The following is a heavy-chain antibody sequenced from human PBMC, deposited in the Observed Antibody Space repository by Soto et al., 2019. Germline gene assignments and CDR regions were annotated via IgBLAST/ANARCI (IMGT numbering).Heavy chain of an antibody. CDR3: ARADYGGNSGFDY. CDR1: GFTFSSYA. J-gene: IGHJ4*02. Sequence: PGGSLRLSCAASGFTFSSYAMSWVRQAPGKGLECVSAISGSSSYIYYADSVKGRFTISRDNAKNSLYLQMNSLRAEDTAVYYCARADYGGNSGFDYWGQGTLVTVSP. CDR2: ISGSSSYI. D-gene: IGHD4-17*01. V-gene: IGHV3-21*01.